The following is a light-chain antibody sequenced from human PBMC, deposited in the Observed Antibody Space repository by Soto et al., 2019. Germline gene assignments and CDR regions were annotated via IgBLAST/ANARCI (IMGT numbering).Light chain of an antibody. CDR1: SSNIGAGYD. V-gene: IGLV1-40*01. Sequence: QSVLTQPPSVSGAPGQRVTISCTGSSSNIGAGYDVHWYQQHPGTAPKLLIFGNTNRPSGVPDRFSGSKSGTSAPLAITGLQAEDEADYYCQSYDNSLSGYVFATGTKLTVL. J-gene: IGLJ1*01. CDR3: QSYDNSLSGYV. CDR2: GNT.